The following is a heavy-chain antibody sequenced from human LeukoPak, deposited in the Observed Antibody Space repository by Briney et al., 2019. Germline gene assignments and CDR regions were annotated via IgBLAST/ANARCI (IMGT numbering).Heavy chain of an antibody. D-gene: IGHD6-13*01. Sequence: GGSLRLSCAASGFTFSSYAMSWVRQAPGKGLEWVSAISGSGGSTYYAGSVKGRFTISRDNTKNTLYLQMNGLRADDTAVYYCAKDKAAAAGSPYYFDYWGQGTLVTVSS. J-gene: IGHJ4*02. V-gene: IGHV3-23*01. CDR3: AKDKAAAAGSPYYFDY. CDR2: ISGSGGST. CDR1: GFTFSSYA.